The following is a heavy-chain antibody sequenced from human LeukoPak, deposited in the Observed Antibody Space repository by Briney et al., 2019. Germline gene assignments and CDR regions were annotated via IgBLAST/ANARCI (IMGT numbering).Heavy chain of an antibody. CDR1: GFSFTSHW. V-gene: IGHV3-74*01. CDR2: IDNDGGDT. Sequence: GASLRISCAASGFSFTSHWMHWVRQAPGKRLVWVSRIDNDGGDTTYADSVRGRFTISRDNAKNTLYLQMDSLRAEDTAVYYCVRDRPHNWFDPWGQGTLVTVSS. CDR3: VRDRPHNWFDP. D-gene: IGHD6-6*01. J-gene: IGHJ5*02.